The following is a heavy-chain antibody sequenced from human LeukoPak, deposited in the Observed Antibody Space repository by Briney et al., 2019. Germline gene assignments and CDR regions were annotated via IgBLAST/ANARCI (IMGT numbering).Heavy chain of an antibody. Sequence: PGRSLRLSCAASGFTFSSYGMHWVRQAPGKGLEWVAVISYDGSNKYYADSVKGRFTISRDNSKNTLYLQMNSLRAEDTAVYYCANWDPNLDYWGQGTLVTVSS. V-gene: IGHV3-30*18. J-gene: IGHJ4*02. CDR3: ANWDPNLDY. CDR2: ISYDGSNK. CDR1: GFTFSSYG. D-gene: IGHD1-14*01.